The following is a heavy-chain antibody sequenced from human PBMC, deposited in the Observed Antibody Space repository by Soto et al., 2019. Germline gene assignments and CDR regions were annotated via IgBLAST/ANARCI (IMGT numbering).Heavy chain of an antibody. Sequence: PSETLSLTCTVSGGSISSGGYYWSWIRQHPGKGLEWIGYIYYSRSTYYNPSLKSRVTISVDTSKNQFSLKLSSVTAADTAVYYCARDQYCSSTSCYGFGYYYYYGMDVWGQGTTVTVS. CDR1: GGSISSGGYY. CDR2: IYYSRST. J-gene: IGHJ6*02. V-gene: IGHV4-31*03. CDR3: ARDQYCSSTSCYGFGYYYYYGMDV. D-gene: IGHD2-2*01.